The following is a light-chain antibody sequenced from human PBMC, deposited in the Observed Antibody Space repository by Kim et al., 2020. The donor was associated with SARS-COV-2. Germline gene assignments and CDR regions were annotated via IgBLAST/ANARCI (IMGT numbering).Light chain of an antibody. CDR3: QQRSNWYT. Sequence: LALSPGERATLSCRASQSVSSYLAWYQQKPGQAPRLLIYDASNRATGIPARFSGSGSGTDFTLTISSLEPEDFAVYYCQQRSNWYTFGQGTKLEI. CDR2: DAS. V-gene: IGKV3-11*01. J-gene: IGKJ2*01. CDR1: QSVSSY.